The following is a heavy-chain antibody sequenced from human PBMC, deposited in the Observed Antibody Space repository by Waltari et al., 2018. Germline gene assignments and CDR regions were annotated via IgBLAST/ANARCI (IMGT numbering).Heavy chain of an antibody. V-gene: IGHV4-59*01. CDR3: ARVHIMGGSYYVFDY. Sequence: QVQLQESGPGLVTPSETLSLTCTVSGGSISSYYWSWIRQPPGKGLEWIGYIYYSGSTNYNPSLKSRVTISVDTSKNQFSLKLSSVTAADTAVYYCARVHIMGGSYYVFDYWGQGTLVTVSS. J-gene: IGHJ4*02. D-gene: IGHD1-26*01. CDR2: IYYSGST. CDR1: GGSISSYY.